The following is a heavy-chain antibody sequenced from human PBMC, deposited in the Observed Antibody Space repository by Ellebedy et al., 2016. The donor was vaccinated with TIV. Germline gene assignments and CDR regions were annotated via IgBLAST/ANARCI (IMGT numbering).Heavy chain of an antibody. D-gene: IGHD5-12*01. J-gene: IGHJ6*02. V-gene: IGHV1-2*02. CDR3: ARTRGYSGYDSYGMDV. CDR1: GYTFTGYY. CDR2: INPNSGGT. Sequence: AASVNVSCKASGYTFTGYYMHWVRQAPGQGLEWMGWINPNSGGTNYAQKFQGRVTMTRDTSISTAYMELSRLRSDDTAVYYCARTRGYSGYDSYGMDVWGQGTTVTVSS.